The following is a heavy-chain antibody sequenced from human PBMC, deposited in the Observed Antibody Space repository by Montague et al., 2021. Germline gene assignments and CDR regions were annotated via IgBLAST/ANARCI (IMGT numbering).Heavy chain of an antibody. Sequence: SETLSLTCSVSGDSVRCGIYHWGWVRQSPGKGLDWIGYICDGGSATYKTSLGSRVTMSLDTSSNQFSLNLRSATAADTAVYYCAAYYSGGGGRGSWGQGTLVTVSS. D-gene: IGHD3-22*01. CDR3: AAYYSGGGGRGS. CDR1: GDSVRCGIYH. V-gene: IGHV4-61*01. CDR2: ICDGGSA. J-gene: IGHJ5*02.